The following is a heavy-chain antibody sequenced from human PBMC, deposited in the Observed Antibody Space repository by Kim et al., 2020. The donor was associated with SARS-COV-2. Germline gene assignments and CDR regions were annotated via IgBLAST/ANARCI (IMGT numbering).Heavy chain of an antibody. V-gene: IGHV3-30*04. CDR1: GFTFSSYA. CDR3: ARDGSPTKIVYGNNWFDP. CDR2: ISYDGSNK. Sequence: GGSLRLSCAASGFTFSSYAMHWVRQAPGKGLEWVAVISYDGSNKYYADSVKGRFTISRDNSKNTLYLQMNSLRAEDTAVYYCARDGSPTKIVYGNNWFDP. D-gene: IGHD2-15*01. J-gene: IGHJ5*02.